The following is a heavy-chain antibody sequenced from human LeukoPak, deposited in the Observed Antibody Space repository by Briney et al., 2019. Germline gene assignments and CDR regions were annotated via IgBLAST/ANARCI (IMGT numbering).Heavy chain of an antibody. CDR1: GFTFSSYA. V-gene: IGHV3-23*01. J-gene: IGHJ4*02. CDR3: AKDTYSSGWYVRGLFDY. Sequence: GGSLRLSCAASGFTFSSYAVSWVRQAPGKGLEWVSAISGSGGSTYYADSVKGRFTISRDNSKNRLYLQMNSLRAEDTAVYYCAKDTYSSGWYVRGLFDYWGQGTLVTVSS. CDR2: ISGSGGST. D-gene: IGHD6-19*01.